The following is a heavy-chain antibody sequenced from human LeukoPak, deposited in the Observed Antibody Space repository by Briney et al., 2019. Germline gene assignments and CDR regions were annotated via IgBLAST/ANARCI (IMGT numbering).Heavy chain of an antibody. CDR3: ARDHWGYSSGWYHGGFDY. CDR1: GYTFTSYY. V-gene: IGHV1-2*02. D-gene: IGHD6-19*01. J-gene: IGHJ4*02. Sequence: ASVKVSCKASGYTFTSYYMHWVRQAPGQGLEWMGWINPNSGGTNYAQKFQGRVTMTRDTSISTAYMELSRLRSDDTAVYYCARDHWGYSSGWYHGGFDYWGQGTLVTVSS. CDR2: INPNSGGT.